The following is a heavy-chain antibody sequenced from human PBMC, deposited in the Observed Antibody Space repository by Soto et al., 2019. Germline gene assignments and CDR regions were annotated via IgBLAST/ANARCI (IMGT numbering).Heavy chain of an antibody. CDR1: GGSISSSSYY. Sequence: QLQLQESGPGLVKPSETLSLTCTVSGGSISSSSYYWGWIRQPPGKGLEWIGSIYYSGSTYYNPSLNRRVTISVDTSKNQFSLKLSSVTAADTAVYYCARAFPYSVFGVVITDYYYYYYYMDVWGKGTTVTVSS. D-gene: IGHD3-3*01. J-gene: IGHJ6*03. CDR2: IYYSGST. CDR3: ARAFPYSVFGVVITDYYYYYYYMDV. V-gene: IGHV4-39*01.